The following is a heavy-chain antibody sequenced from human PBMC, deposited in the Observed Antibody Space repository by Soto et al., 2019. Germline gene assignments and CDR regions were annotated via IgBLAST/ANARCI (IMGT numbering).Heavy chain of an antibody. J-gene: IGHJ6*02. CDR1: GYSFTSYW. CDR2: IYPGDSDT. CDR3: ARRPGRDIVATRNYGMDV. V-gene: IGHV5-51*01. D-gene: IGHD5-12*01. Sequence: PGESLKISCKGSGYSFTSYWIGWVRQMPGKGLEWMGIIYPGDSDTRYSPSFQGQVTISADKSISTAYLQWSSLKASDTAMYYCARRPGRDIVATRNYGMDVWGQGTTVTVSS.